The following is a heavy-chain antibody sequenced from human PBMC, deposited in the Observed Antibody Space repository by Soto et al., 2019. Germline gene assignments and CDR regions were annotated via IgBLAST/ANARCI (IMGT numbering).Heavy chain of an antibody. CDR3: ARHDSGYDHLPYMDV. CDR1: GGSISSYY. CDR2: IYYSGST. V-gene: IGHV4-59*08. J-gene: IGHJ6*03. Sequence: SETLSLTCTVSGGSISSYYWSWIRQPPGKGLEWIGYIYYSGSTNYNPSLKSRVTISVDTSKNQFSLKLSSVTAADTAVYYCARHDSGYDHLPYMDVWGKGTTVTVSS. D-gene: IGHD5-12*01.